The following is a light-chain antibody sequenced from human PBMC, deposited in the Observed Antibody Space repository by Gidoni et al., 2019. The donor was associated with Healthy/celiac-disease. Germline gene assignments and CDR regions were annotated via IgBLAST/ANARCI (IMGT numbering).Light chain of an antibody. J-gene: IGLJ2*01. CDR2: YDS. CDR1: NLGSKS. V-gene: IGLV3-21*04. Sequence: SYVLPQPPSVSVAPGKTARITCGGNNLGSKSVHWYQQKPGQAPVLVIYYDSDRPSGIPERFSGSNSGNTATLTISRVEAGDEADYYCKVWDSSSDHVVFGGGTKLTVL. CDR3: KVWDSSSDHVV.